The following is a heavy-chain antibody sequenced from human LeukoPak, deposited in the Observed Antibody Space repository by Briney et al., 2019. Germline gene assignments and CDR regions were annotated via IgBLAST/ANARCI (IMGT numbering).Heavy chain of an antibody. D-gene: IGHD1-26*01. J-gene: IGHJ4*02. V-gene: IGHV3-7*03. Sequence: GGSLRLSCEASGFTFSRFWMSWVRQAPGEGLEWVANIDEGGSEKYHVGSVRGRFTISRDNAKNSLYLQMNSLRAEDTAVYYCAKDVGKWESLHFFDYWGQGTLVTVSS. CDR3: AKDVGKWESLHFFDY. CDR1: GFTFSRFW. CDR2: IDEGGSEK.